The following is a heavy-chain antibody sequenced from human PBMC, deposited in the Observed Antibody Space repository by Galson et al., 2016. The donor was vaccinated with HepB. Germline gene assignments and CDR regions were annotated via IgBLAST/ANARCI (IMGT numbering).Heavy chain of an antibody. CDR3: ARFGGSLGMDV. CDR1: GFTFSDFG. CDR2: IWYYGSNK. Sequence: SLRLSCAASGFTFSDFGMHWVRQAPGKGLEWVALIWYYGSNKHYADSVKGRFTISRDNSKNTLYLQMNSLTAEDTAVYYCARFGGSLGMDVWGQGTTVTVSS. J-gene: IGHJ6*02. V-gene: IGHV3-33*01. D-gene: IGHD2-15*01.